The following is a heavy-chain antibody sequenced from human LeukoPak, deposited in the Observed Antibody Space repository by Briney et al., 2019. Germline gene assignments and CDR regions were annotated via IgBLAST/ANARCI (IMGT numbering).Heavy chain of an antibody. CDR1: GYTFTGYY. J-gene: IGHJ6*02. CDR2: INPNSGGT. D-gene: IGHD3-10*01. Sequence: ASVKVSCKASGYTFTGYYMHWVRQAPGQGLEWMGWINPNSGGTNYAQKFQGRVTMTRDTSISTAYMELSRLRSDDTAVYYCARDLMVRGVIITWRRRTDYYYGMDVWGQGTTVTVSS. CDR3: ARDLMVRGVIITWRRRTDYYYGMDV. V-gene: IGHV1-2*02.